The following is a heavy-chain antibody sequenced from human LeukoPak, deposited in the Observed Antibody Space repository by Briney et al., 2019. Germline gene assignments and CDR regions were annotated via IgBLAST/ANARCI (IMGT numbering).Heavy chain of an antibody. Sequence: QTGGSLRPACVASGLTFSNYGISWVRQAPGKGLEWVSAISSTGGTTYYADSVKGRFTISRDNSKNTLYLQMNSLRAEDTAVYYCAKEDGLMITFGGVLDYWGQGTLVTVSS. J-gene: IGHJ4*02. V-gene: IGHV3-23*01. D-gene: IGHD3-16*01. CDR1: GLTFSNYG. CDR2: ISSTGGTT. CDR3: AKEDGLMITFGGVLDY.